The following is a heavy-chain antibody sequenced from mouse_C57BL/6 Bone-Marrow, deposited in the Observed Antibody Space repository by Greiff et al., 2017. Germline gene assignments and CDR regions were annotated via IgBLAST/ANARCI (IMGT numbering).Heavy chain of an antibody. CDR2: INPSNGGT. CDR1: GYTFTSYW. CDR3: ARSRRDYFYYYAMDD. D-gene: IGHD2-13*01. Sequence: QVQLQQPGTELVKPGASVKLSCKASGYTFTSYWMHWVKQRPGQGLEWIGNINPSNGGTNYNEKFKSKATLTVDKSSSTAYMQLSSLTSEDSAVYYCARSRRDYFYYYAMDDWGQGTSVTVSS. V-gene: IGHV1-53*01. J-gene: IGHJ4*01.